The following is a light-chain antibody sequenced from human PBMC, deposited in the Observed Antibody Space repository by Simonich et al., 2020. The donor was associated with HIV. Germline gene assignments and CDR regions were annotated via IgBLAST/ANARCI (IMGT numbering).Light chain of an antibody. CDR1: SGSVSTTYY. V-gene: IGLV8-61*01. Sequence: QTVVTQEPSFSVSPGGTVTLTCGLNSGSVSTTYYPSWYQQTPGQAPRALIYSTNPRSSGVPDRFSGSILGNKAALTITGAQADDESDYYCVLYMGSGISVFGGGTKLTVL. J-gene: IGLJ2*01. CDR3: VLYMGSGISV. CDR2: STN.